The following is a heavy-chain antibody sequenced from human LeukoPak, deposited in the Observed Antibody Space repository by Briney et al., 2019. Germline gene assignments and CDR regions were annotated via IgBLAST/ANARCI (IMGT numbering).Heavy chain of an antibody. V-gene: IGHV3-43*02. CDR2: ISADGGRT. CDR3: AKESGKFDY. Sequence: GGSLRLSCVASGLNFDDSAMHWVRQAPGKGLEWFSLISADGGRTFSADSVKGRFRTSRDNRKNSLYLQMNSLRREDTAMYYCAKESGKFDYWGQGTLVAVSS. J-gene: IGHJ4*02. CDR1: GLNFDDSA.